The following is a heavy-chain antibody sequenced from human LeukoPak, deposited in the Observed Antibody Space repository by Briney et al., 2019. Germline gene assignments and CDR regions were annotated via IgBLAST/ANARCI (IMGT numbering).Heavy chain of an antibody. Sequence: GGSLRLSCTAYGFGFSKYSMKWVRQAPGKGLEWVAVISYDGSNKYYADSVKGRFTISRDNSKNTLYLQMNSLRAEDTAVYYCARVVPGASLDVWGQGTTVTVSS. J-gene: IGHJ6*02. CDR1: GFGFSKYS. CDR3: ARVVPGASLDV. CDR2: ISYDGSNK. D-gene: IGHD1-26*01. V-gene: IGHV3-30*03.